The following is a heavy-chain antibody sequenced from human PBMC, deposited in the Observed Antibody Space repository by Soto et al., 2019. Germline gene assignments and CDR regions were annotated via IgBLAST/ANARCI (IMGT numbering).Heavy chain of an antibody. V-gene: IGHV3-33*01. D-gene: IGHD4-17*01. CDR3: AREGYGDYYYGMDV. CDR2: IWYDGSNK. Sequence: GGSLRLSCAASGFTFSSYGMHWVRQAPGKGLEWVAVIWYDGSNKYYADSVKGRFTISRDNSKNTLYLQMNSLRAEDTAVYYCAREGYGDYYYGMDVWGQGTTVTVSS. J-gene: IGHJ6*02. CDR1: GFTFSSYG.